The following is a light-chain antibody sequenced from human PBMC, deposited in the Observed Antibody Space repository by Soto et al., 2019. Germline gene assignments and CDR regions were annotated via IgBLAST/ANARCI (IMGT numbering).Light chain of an antibody. CDR2: VAS. CDR3: QHYTTSPWT. CDR1: QTVSSNY. V-gene: IGKV3-20*01. J-gene: IGKJ1*01. Sequence: EIVLTQSPGTLSLSPGERATLSCRASQTVSSNYLAWYQQKPGQAPRLLIYVASSRATGIPDRFSGSGSGTDFTLTISRLEPEDLAVYYFQHYTTSPWTFGHGTKVEIK.